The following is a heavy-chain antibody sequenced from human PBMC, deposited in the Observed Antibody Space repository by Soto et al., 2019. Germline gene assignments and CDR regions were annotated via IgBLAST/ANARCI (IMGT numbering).Heavy chain of an antibody. CDR1: GDSMTRGSYY. CDR3: ARYVNPYDTAVWFDP. J-gene: IGHJ5*02. V-gene: IGHV4-39*02. CDR2: IYYTGST. Sequence: SSETLSLTCVVSGDSMTRGSYYWAWIRQPPGKGLEWIGCIYYTGSTNYNPSLKSRVTVSVDTSNNHFSLRLTSVTAADTAVYYCARYVNPYDTAVWFDPWGQGTLVTVSS. D-gene: IGHD3-9*01.